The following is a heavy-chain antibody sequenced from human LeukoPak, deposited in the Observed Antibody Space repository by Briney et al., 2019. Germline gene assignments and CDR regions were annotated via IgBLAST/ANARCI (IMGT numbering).Heavy chain of an antibody. CDR1: GGSFSGYY. D-gene: IGHD3-16*02. CDR2: INHSGST. CDR3: ARLGRYVWGSYRFTLAPNWFDP. Sequence: SETLSLICAVYGGSFSGYYWRWIRQPPGKGLEWIGEINHSGSTNYNPFLKRRVTISVDTSKNQFSVKLSSLTAADTAVYYCARLGRYVWGSYRFTLAPNWFDPWGQGTLVTVSS. V-gene: IGHV4-34*01. J-gene: IGHJ5*02.